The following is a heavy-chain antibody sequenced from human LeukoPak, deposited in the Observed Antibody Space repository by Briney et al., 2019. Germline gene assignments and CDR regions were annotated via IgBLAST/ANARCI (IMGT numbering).Heavy chain of an antibody. CDR3: TRGAGWLIDD. V-gene: IGHV4-59*01. Sequence: SETLSLTCTVSDDSISDYYRGWIRQTPGKGLEWIGYFYNSGRSTYNPSLKSRVSISADTSKNQFSLRLNSVILADTAVYYCTRGAGWLIDDWGQGILVTVSS. D-gene: IGHD3-16*01. CDR1: DDSISDYY. CDR2: FYNSGRS. J-gene: IGHJ4*02.